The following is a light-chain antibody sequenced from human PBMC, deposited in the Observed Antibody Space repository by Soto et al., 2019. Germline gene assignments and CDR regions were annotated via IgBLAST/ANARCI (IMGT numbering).Light chain of an antibody. Sequence: SALTQPPSASGTPGQGVTISCSGSSSNIGSNYVYWYQQLPGTAPKLLIYRNNQRPSGVPDRFSGSKSGTSASLAISGLRSEDEADYYCAAWDDSLSAPYVFGTGTKVTVL. V-gene: IGLV1-47*01. CDR1: SSNIGSNY. CDR3: AAWDDSLSAPYV. J-gene: IGLJ1*01. CDR2: RNN.